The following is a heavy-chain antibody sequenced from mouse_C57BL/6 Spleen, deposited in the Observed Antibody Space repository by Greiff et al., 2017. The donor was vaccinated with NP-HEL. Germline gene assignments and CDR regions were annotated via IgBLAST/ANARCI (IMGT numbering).Heavy chain of an antibody. CDR2: IYPGSGST. CDR1: GYTFTSYW. V-gene: IGHV1-55*01. CDR3: ARGGIYYYGSRYFDY. J-gene: IGHJ2*01. D-gene: IGHD1-1*01. Sequence: VQLQQPGAELVKPGASVKMSCKASGYTFTSYWITWVKQRPGQGLEWIGDIYPGSGSTNYNEKFKSKATLTVDTSSSTAYMQLSSLTSEDSAVYYCARGGIYYYGSRYFDYWGQGTTLTVSS.